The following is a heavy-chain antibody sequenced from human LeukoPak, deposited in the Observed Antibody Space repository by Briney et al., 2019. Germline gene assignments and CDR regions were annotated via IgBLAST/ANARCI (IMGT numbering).Heavy chain of an antibody. CDR3: ARHSGASPHYFDY. V-gene: IGHV4-59*08. Sequence: SETLSLTCTVSGGSISNYYWSWIRQPPGQGLEWIGFIYYSGTTHYNPSLKSRVTMSVATSNNQFSLRLSSVTAADTAIYYCARHSGASPHYFDYWGQGAPVTVSS. D-gene: IGHD1-26*01. CDR1: GGSISNYY. J-gene: IGHJ4*02. CDR2: IYYSGTT.